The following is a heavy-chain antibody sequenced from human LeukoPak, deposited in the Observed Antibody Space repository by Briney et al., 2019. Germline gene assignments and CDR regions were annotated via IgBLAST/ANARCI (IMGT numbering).Heavy chain of an antibody. CDR3: AVVAGRFPPDY. CDR1: GFTFSIYA. J-gene: IGHJ4*02. CDR2: TSFDESNK. Sequence: GGSLRLSCAASGFTFSIYAMSWVRQAPGKGLEWVAFTSFDESNKLYADSVEGRFTISRDNSKNTLFLQMHNLRGDDTAMYYCAVVAGRFPPDYWGQGTLVTVSS. D-gene: IGHD6-19*01. V-gene: IGHV3-30-3*01.